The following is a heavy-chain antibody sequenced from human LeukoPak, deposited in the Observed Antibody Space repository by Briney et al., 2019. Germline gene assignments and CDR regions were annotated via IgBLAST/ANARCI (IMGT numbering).Heavy chain of an antibody. V-gene: IGHV3-74*01. J-gene: IGHJ4*02. D-gene: IGHD3-10*02. Sequence: GGSLRLSCAASGFTFTTYWTHWVRQAPGKGLEWVSRIKGDEMTTNYADSVEGRFTISRDNAKNTVYLEINSLRAEDTAVYYCARGGLFAYYFDYWGQGTLVTVSS. CDR1: GFTFTTYW. CDR3: ARGGLFAYYFDY. CDR2: IKGDEMTT.